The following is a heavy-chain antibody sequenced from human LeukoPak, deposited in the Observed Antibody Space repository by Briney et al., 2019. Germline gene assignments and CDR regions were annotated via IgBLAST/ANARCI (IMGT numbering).Heavy chain of an antibody. J-gene: IGHJ4*02. V-gene: IGHV1-2*02. CDR2: INPNSGGT. D-gene: IGHD1-1*01. CDR1: GYTFTGYY. CDR3: APSGGTTSGFHMWYFDY. Sequence: ASVKVSFKASGYTFTGYYMHWVRQAPGQGLEWMGWINPNSGGTNYVQKFQGRVTMTRDTSISTAYMELSRLRSDDTAVYYCAPSGGTTSGFHMWYFDYWGQGTLVTVSS.